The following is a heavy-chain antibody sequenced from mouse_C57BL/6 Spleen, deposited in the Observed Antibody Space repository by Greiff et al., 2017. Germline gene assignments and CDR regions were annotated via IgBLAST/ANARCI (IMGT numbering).Heavy chain of an antibody. CDR3: ARDPADYAMDY. Sequence: EVMLVESEGGLVQPGSSMKLSCTASGFTFSDYYMAWVRQVPEKGLEWVANINYDGSSTYYLDSLKSRFIISRDNAKNILYLQMSSLKSEDTATYYCARDPADYAMDYWGQGTSVTVSS. V-gene: IGHV5-16*01. CDR1: GFTFSDYY. D-gene: IGHD1-2*01. CDR2: INYDGSST. J-gene: IGHJ4*01.